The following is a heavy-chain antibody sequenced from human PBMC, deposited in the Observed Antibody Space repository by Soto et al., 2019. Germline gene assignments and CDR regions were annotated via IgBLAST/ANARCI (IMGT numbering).Heavy chain of an antibody. Sequence: QITLKESGPTLVKPTQHLTLTCTLAGFSLSTTGVGVGWICQPPGKALEGLALIYWDDDKRYSPSLKSRLTLTKDTSKNQVVLTMTHMDPVDTATYYCAHSISLSWEVSHFDCWGQGTLVTVSS. CDR2: IYWDDDK. CDR1: GFSLSTTGVG. D-gene: IGHD1-26*01. V-gene: IGHV2-5*02. J-gene: IGHJ4*02. CDR3: AHSISLSWEVSHFDC.